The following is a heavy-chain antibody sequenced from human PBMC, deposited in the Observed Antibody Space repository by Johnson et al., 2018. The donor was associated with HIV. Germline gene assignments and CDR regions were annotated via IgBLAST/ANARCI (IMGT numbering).Heavy chain of an antibody. J-gene: IGHJ3*02. V-gene: IGHV3-48*01. Sequence: VQLVESGGGVVQPGRSLRLSCEASGFMFSRYALAWVRQAPGKGLEWLSYISSSGSTIYYADSVKGRFTISRDNSKNTLYLQMNSLRAEDTAVYYCVRDGNYYDRSGYRVDAFDIWGQGTMVTVSS. CDR3: VRDGNYYDRSGYRVDAFDI. D-gene: IGHD3-22*01. CDR2: ISSSGSTI. CDR1: GFMFSRYA.